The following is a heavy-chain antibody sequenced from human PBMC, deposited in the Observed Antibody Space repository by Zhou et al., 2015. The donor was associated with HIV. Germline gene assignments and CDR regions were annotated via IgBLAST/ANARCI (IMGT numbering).Heavy chain of an antibody. D-gene: IGHD5-18*01. J-gene: IGHJ3*02. Sequence: QVQLVQSGAEVKKPGASVKVSCKASEYSFTNHDINWVRQAAGQGLEWLGWMNPNNGNAAYAQKFQDRVTMTRNTSASTAYMELSSLRSEDTAMYYCARRGIQQWFDSFDIWGQGTTVTVSS. V-gene: IGHV1-8*01. CDR1: EYSFTNHD. CDR3: ARRGIQQWFDSFDI. CDR2: MNPNNGNA.